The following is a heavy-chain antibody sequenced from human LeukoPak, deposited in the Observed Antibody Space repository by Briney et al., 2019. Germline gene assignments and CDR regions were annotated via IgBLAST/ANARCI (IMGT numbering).Heavy chain of an antibody. D-gene: IGHD2-8*01. CDR1: GYTFTSYY. Sequence: ASVKVSCKASGYTFTSYYMHWVRQAPGQGLEWMGIINPSGGSTSYAQKFQGRVTMTRDMSTSTVYMELSSLRSEDTAVYYCARGFRLLMVYAIIPGAYYMDVWGKGTTVTVSS. J-gene: IGHJ6*03. CDR2: INPSGGST. V-gene: IGHV1-46*01. CDR3: ARGFRLLMVYAIIPGAYYMDV.